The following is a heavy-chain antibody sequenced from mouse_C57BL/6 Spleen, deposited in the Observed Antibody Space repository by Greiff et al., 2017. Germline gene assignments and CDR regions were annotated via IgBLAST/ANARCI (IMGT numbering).Heavy chain of an antibody. CDR3: TGPPCPYYFYY. CDR1: GFTFSNYW. CDR2: ISLKSDNYAT. V-gene: IGHV6-3*01. Sequence: EVKVEESGGGLVQPGGSMKLSCVASGFTFSNYWMNWVRQSPEKGLEWVAQISLKSDNYATHYEESVKGRFTISRDDSKISVYLQMNNLRAEDTEIYYCTGPPCPYYFYYWGQGTTLTVSS. J-gene: IGHJ2*01.